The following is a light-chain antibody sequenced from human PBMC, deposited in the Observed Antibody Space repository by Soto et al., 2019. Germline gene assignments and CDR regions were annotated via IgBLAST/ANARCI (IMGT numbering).Light chain of an antibody. CDR3: QQRSYPIT. CDR1: QSLSSSY. J-gene: IGKJ5*01. V-gene: IGKV3D-20*01. CDR2: DAS. Sequence: EIVLTQSPATLSLSPGERATLSCGASQSLSSSYLAWYQQKPGLAPRLLIYDASSRATGIPDRFSGSGSGTDFTLTISSLEPEDFAVYYCQQRSYPITFGQGTRLEIK.